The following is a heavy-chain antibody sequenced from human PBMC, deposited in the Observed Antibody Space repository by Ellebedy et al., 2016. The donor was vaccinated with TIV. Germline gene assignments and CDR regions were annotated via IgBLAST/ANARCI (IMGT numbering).Heavy chain of an antibody. J-gene: IGHJ6*02. D-gene: IGHD4-17*01. CDR3: VRDSRVTTSYYYYGLDV. V-gene: IGHV3-30*01. Sequence: SVKGRFTVSRDNSENTVYPQMKSLRPEDTAVYFCVRDSRVTTSYYYYGLDVWGQGTTVTVSS.